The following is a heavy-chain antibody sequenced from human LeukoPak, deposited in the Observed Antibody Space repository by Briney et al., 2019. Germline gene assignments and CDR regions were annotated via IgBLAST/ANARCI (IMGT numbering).Heavy chain of an antibody. CDR2: ISYDGSNK. CDR3: ARVSQWLVLDY. V-gene: IGHV3-30*04. CDR1: GFTFSSYA. J-gene: IGHJ4*02. Sequence: GGSLRLSCAASGFTFSSYAMQWVRQAPGKGLEWVAVISYDGSNKHYADSVKGRFTISRDNSKNTLYLQMNSLRAEDTAMYYCARVSQWLVLDYWGQGTLVTVSS. D-gene: IGHD6-19*01.